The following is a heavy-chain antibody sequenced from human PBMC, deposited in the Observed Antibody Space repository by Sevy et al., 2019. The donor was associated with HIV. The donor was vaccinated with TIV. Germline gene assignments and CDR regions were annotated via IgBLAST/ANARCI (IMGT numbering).Heavy chain of an antibody. J-gene: IGHJ4*02. CDR3: ARGVGSSGYFDY. V-gene: IGHV4-30-2*01. CDR2: IYHSGST. CDR1: GGSISSGGYS. Sequence: SETLSLTCAVSGGSISSGGYSWSWIRQPPGKGLEWIGYIYHSGSTYYNPSLKSRVTISVDRSKNHFSLKLSSVPAADTAVYYCARGVGSSGYFDYWGQGSLVTVSS. D-gene: IGHD3-22*01.